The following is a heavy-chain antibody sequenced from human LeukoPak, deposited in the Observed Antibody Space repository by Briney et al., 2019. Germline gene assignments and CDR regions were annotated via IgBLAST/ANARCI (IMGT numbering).Heavy chain of an antibody. V-gene: IGHV3-48*01. J-gene: IGHJ4*02. CDR2: IGGSSSPI. CDR3: ARSSGYPYFDY. Sequence: GGTLRLSCAASGFTFSSYSMSWVRQAPGKGLEWVSYIGGSSSPIYYADSVKGRFTISRDNAKNSLFLQMSSLRVEDTAVYYCARSSGYPYFDYWGQGTLVTVSS. CDR1: GFTFSSYS. D-gene: IGHD3-22*01.